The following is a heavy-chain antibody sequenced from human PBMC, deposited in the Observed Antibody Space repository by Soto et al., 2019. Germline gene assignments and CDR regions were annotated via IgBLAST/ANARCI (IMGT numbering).Heavy chain of an antibody. CDR1: GFTFSNYE. CDR2: ISSVGSTV. Sequence: PGGSLRLSCAASGFTFSNYEMNWVRQAPGKGLEWVSYISSVGSTVNYADSVKGRFTISRDNAKSSLFLQMNSLRAEDTAVYYCAKEATNINNFDYWGQGTLVTVSS. J-gene: IGHJ4*02. D-gene: IGHD1-26*01. V-gene: IGHV3-48*03. CDR3: AKEATNINNFDY.